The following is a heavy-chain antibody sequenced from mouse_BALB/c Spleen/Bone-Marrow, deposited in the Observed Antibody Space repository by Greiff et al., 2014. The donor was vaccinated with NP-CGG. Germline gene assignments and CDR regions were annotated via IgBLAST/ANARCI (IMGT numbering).Heavy chain of an antibody. V-gene: IGHV5-17*02. J-gene: IGHJ2*01. D-gene: IGHD4-1*01. CDR2: ISSGSNYI. Sequence: EVKLEESGGGLVQPGGSRKLSCAASGFTFSSFGMHWVRQAPEKGLEWVAYISSGSNYIYYADTVKGRFTISRDNPKNTLFLQMTSLRSEDTAMYYCTRGGNWDDFDYWGQGTTLTVSS. CDR3: TRGGNWDDFDY. CDR1: GFTFSSFG.